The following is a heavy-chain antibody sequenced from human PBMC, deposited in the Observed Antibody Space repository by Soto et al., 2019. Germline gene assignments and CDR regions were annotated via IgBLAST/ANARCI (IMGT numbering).Heavy chain of an antibody. CDR2: IHHIGTT. CDR3: ARTEAGAFHI. D-gene: IGHD3-10*01. V-gene: IGHV4-4*02. Sequence: QVQLQESGPGLVKPSGILSLTCAVSGGSLTTFNWWSWVRQPPGKGLEWIGEIHHIGTTNYNPSLDSRVTISLDKSRNHFSLTLISVTAADSAVYYCARTEAGAFHIGGQGKMITVSS. J-gene: IGHJ3*02. CDR1: GGSLTTFNW.